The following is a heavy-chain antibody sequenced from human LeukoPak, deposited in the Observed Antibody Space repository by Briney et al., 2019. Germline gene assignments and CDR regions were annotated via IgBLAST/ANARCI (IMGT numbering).Heavy chain of an antibody. J-gene: IGHJ4*02. V-gene: IGHV3-66*01. CDR1: GFTHSSNY. CDR2: IYSGGST. CDR3: ASGYGGNSGY. D-gene: IGHD4-23*01. Sequence: GGSVSLSCPATGFTHSSNYMSWVRQAPGKGLEWVSVIYSGGSTYYADSVKGRFTISRDNSKNTLYLQMNSLRAEDTAVYYCASGYGGNSGYWGQGTLVTVSS.